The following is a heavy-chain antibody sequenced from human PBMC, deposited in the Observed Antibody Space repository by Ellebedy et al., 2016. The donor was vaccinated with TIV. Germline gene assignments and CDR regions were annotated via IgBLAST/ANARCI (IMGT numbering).Heavy chain of an antibody. D-gene: IGHD6-13*01. CDR2: ISNSGDTT. Sequence: GESLKISCAASGFTFSCCAMSWVRQTPGKGLAWVSVISNSGDTTYADYVKGRFTSSRDNSKDTLCLQMNSLRAEDTGVYYCAKLAGISSWYAEYWGQGTLVTVSS. V-gene: IGHV3-23*01. J-gene: IGHJ4*02. CDR3: AKLAGISSWYAEY. CDR1: GFTFSCCA.